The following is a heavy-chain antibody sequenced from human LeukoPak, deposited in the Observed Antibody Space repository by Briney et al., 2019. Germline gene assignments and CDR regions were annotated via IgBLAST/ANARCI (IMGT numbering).Heavy chain of an antibody. CDR3: ARAARPFSDSRCFDY. Sequence: SQTLSLTCAISGDSVSSNSAAWNWIRQSPSRGLDWLGRTYYRSKWYNDYAVSVKSRITINPDTSKNQFALQLNSVTPEDTAVYYCARAARPFSDSRCFDYWGQGTLVTVSS. J-gene: IGHJ4*02. CDR1: GDSVSSNSAA. D-gene: IGHD3-22*01. CDR2: TYYRSKWYN. V-gene: IGHV6-1*01.